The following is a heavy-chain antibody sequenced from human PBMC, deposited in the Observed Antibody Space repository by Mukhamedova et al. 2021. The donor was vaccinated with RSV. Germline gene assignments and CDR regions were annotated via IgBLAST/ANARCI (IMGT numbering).Heavy chain of an antibody. V-gene: IGHV4-59*01. CDR2: ISYSGST. CDR3: ARVTTGWSTSDH. Sequence: GLEWIGYISYSGSTDYSPSLKSRVAISIDTSKNEFSLKMTSVTAADTAVYYCARVTTGWSTSDHLGQGALVTVSS. J-gene: IGHJ4*02. D-gene: IGHD4-17*01.